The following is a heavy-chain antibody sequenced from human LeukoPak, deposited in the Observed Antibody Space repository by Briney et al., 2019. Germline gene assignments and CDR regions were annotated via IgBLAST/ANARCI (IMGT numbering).Heavy chain of an antibody. CDR1: GSTFSSYG. Sequence: PGGSLRLSXAASGSTFSSYGMHWVRQAPGKGLEWVAFIRYDGSNKYYADSVKGRFTISRDNSKNTLYLQMNSLRAEDTAVYYCAKGRYSKLDYWGQGTLVTVSS. CDR3: AKGRYSKLDY. V-gene: IGHV3-30*02. J-gene: IGHJ4*02. D-gene: IGHD4-11*01. CDR2: IRYDGSNK.